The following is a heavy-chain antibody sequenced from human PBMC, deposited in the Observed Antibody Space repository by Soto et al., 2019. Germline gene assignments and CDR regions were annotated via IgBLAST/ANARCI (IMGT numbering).Heavy chain of an antibody. J-gene: IGHJ4*02. Sequence: EVQLVESGGGLIQPGGSLRLSCAASGFALSDNWMHWVRQAPGKGLMWVSRINTDGKSTNYADSVKGRFTISRDIGKNTLFLQMDDLRGEDTAVYYCASGNIPLTYCSGGSCYYIDFWGQGTLVAVSS. CDR1: GFALSDNW. D-gene: IGHD2-15*01. CDR3: ASGNIPLTYCSGGSCYYIDF. CDR2: INTDGKST. V-gene: IGHV3-74*01.